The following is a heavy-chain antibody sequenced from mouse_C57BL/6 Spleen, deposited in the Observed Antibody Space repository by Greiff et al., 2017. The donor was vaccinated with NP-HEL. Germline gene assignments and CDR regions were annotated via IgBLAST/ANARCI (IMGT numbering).Heavy chain of an antibody. J-gene: IGHJ3*01. CDR2: IDPSDSYT. V-gene: IGHV1-50*01. Sequence: QVQLQQPGAELVKPGASVKLSCKASGYTFTSYWMQWVKQRPGQGLEWIGEIDPSDSYTNYNQKFKGKATLTVDTSSSTAYMQLSSLTSEVSAVYYCARTGMVTTFAYWGQGTLVTVSA. CDR1: GYTFTSYW. D-gene: IGHD2-3*01. CDR3: ARTGMVTTFAY.